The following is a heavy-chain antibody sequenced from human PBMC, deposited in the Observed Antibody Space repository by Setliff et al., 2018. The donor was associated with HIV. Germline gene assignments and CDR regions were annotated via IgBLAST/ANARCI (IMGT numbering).Heavy chain of an antibody. CDR3: AREDTLVATNVGYYYYYMDV. Sequence: GGSLRLSCAASEFTFNIYAMSWVRQAPGKGLEWVSGISGSGATTNYADSVKGRFTISRDNSKNTLYLQMSTLRAEDTAVYYCAREDTLVATNVGYYYYYMDVWGKGTTVTVSS. CDR1: EFTFNIYA. V-gene: IGHV3-23*01. D-gene: IGHD5-12*01. J-gene: IGHJ6*03. CDR2: ISGSGATT.